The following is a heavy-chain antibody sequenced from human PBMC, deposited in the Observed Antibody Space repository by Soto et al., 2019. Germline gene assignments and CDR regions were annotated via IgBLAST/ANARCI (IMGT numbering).Heavy chain of an antibody. CDR3: ATRITVFGLLIPPFDP. Sequence: PSETLSLTCTVSGGSISSRNYYWGWIRQPPGKGLEWIGSIYYSGSTYYNPSLKSRVTISVDTSKNQFSLRLSSVTAADTAIYYCATRITVFGLLIPPFDPWGQGTQVTVSS. J-gene: IGHJ5*02. V-gene: IGHV4-39*01. CDR2: IYYSGST. D-gene: IGHD3-3*01. CDR1: GGSISSRNYY.